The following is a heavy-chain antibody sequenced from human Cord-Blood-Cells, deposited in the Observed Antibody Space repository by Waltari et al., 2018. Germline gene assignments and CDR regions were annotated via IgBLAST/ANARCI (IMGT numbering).Heavy chain of an antibody. CDR3: AATCWSSSCLDY. J-gene: IGHJ4*02. Sequence: QITLKESGPTLVKPTQTLTLTCTFSGFSLSTSGVGVAWIRQPPGKALEWLALICWDDDKRYNPSLKSRLTITKDTSKNQVVLTMTNMDPVDTATYYCAATCWSSSCLDYWGQGTLVTVSS. D-gene: IGHD6-13*01. V-gene: IGHV2-5*02. CDR1: GFSLSTSGVG. CDR2: ICWDDDK.